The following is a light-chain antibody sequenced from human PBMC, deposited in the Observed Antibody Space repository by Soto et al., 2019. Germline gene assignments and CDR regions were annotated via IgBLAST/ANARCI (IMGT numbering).Light chain of an antibody. CDR1: QSVHSN. V-gene: IGKV3-15*01. J-gene: IGKJ1*01. Sequence: EIVMTQSPATLSVSPGERTTLSCRASQSVHSNLAWYQQKPGQAPRLLISGASSRDTGIAARFSGRGSGTEFTLTISSLQSEDFAVYYCQQYNNWPPWTFGQGTKVDIK. CDR2: GAS. CDR3: QQYNNWPPWT.